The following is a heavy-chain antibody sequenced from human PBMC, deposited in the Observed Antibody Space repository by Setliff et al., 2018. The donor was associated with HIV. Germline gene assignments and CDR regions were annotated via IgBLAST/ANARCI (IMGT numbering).Heavy chain of an antibody. J-gene: IGHJ3*02. CDR1: GYIFTNYG. Sequence: ASVKVSCKASGYIFTNYGISWVRQAPGQGLEWMGWITGYNGNTNYAEKFQGRVTMTIDTSTSTAYLELRSLRSDNTAVYYCARVGPESLPYTWDDEADTFDIWGKGTMVT. D-gene: IGHD1-1*01. CDR2: ITGYNGNT. CDR3: ARVGPESLPYTWDDEADTFDI. V-gene: IGHV1-18*01.